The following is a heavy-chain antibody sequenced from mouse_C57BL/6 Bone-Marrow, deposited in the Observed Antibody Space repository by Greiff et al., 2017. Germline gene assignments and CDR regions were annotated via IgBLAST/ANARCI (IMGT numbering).Heavy chain of an antibody. CDR1: GYTFTDYE. CDR2: IDPETGGT. V-gene: IGHV1-15*01. CDR3: TDLRLFFDY. J-gene: IGHJ2*01. Sequence: VQRVESGAELVRPGASVTLSCKASGYTFTDYEMHWVKQTPVHGLEWIGAIDPETGGTAYNQKFKGKAILTADKSSSTAYMELRSLTSEDSAVYYCTDLRLFFDYWGQVTTLTVSS. D-gene: IGHD3-2*02.